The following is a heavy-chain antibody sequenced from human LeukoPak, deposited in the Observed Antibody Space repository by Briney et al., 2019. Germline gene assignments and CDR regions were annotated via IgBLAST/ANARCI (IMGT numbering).Heavy chain of an antibody. J-gene: IGHJ6*02. CDR3: ARKREGAYGMGV. Sequence: ASVKVSCKASGYTLSGYYIHWVRQAPGQGLEWMGWINPNSGDTNYAQDFQGRVTMTRDTSITTAYMELSRLRSDDTALYYCARKREGAYGMGVWGQGTTVTVSS. CDR1: GYTLSGYY. D-gene: IGHD1-26*01. V-gene: IGHV1-2*02. CDR2: INPNSGDT.